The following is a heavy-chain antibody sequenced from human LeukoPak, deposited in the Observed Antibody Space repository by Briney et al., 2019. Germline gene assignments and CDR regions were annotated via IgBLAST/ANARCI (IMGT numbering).Heavy chain of an antibody. J-gene: IGHJ4*02. CDR3: TTDRGITDLPLFGY. Sequence: KAGGSLRLSCAASGFTFSSAWMSWVRQAPGKGLEWVGRIKSRTAGGTTDYAAPVKGRFIISRDDSKNTLFLQMNSLKTEDTAVYFCTTDRGITDLPLFGYWGQGALVTVSS. V-gene: IGHV3-15*01. CDR1: GFTFSSAW. D-gene: IGHD1-14*01. CDR2: IKSRTAGGTT.